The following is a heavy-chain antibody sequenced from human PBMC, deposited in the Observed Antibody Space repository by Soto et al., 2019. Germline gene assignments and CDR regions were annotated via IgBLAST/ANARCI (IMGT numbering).Heavy chain of an antibody. D-gene: IGHD3-9*01. V-gene: IGHV4-59*08. CDR3: ARLNYDILTGYYGEGWFDP. J-gene: IGHJ5*02. Sequence: QVQLQESGPGLVKPSETLSLTCTVSGGSISSYYWSWIRQPPGKGLEWIGYIYYSGSTNYNPSLKSRVPLSVDTSKNQFSLKLSSVTAADTAVYYCARLNYDILTGYYGEGWFDPWGQGTLVTVSS. CDR2: IYYSGST. CDR1: GGSISSYY.